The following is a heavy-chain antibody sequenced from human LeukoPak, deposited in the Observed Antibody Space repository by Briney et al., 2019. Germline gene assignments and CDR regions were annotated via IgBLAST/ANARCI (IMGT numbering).Heavy chain of an antibody. CDR1: GYSISSGYY. D-gene: IGHD2-2*01. CDR2: IYHSGST. CDR3: ARDPLYCSSTSCYLPFDY. V-gene: IGHV4-38-2*02. J-gene: IGHJ4*02. Sequence: PSETLSLTCTVSGYSISSGYYWGWIRPPPGKGLEWIGSIYHSGSTHYNPSLKSRVTISVDTSKNQFSLKLSSVTAADTAVYYCARDPLYCSSTSCYLPFDYWGQGTLVTVSS.